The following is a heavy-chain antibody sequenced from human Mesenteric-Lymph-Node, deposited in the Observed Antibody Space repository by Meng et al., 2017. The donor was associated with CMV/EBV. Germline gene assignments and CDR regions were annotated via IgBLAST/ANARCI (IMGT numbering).Heavy chain of an antibody. CDR1: GYTFISYG. CDR3: ARDLIFARPLSPHYFDY. D-gene: IGHD6-6*01. CDR2: VSAYTGST. J-gene: IGHJ4*02. V-gene: IGHV1-18*03. Sequence: ASVKVSCKASGYTFISYGITWVRQAPGQGLEWMGWVSAYTGSTQYAQNLQGRVSMTRDTSTRTVYMEVRSLRSDDMAVYYCARDLIFARPLSPHYFDYWGQGTLVTVSS.